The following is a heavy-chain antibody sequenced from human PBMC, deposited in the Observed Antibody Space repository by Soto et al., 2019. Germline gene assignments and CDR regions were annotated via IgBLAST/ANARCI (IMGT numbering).Heavy chain of an antibody. CDR1: SGPSSSHN. D-gene: IGHD3-10*01. V-gene: IGHV4-59*08. Sequence: QVQLQQSGPGLVKPSETLSLTCSVSSGPSSSHNWGWIRQPPGRGLEWIGYVYSTGGTSYNPSLKSGVNISADTSPNHISLTLTSVTAADTAVYYCVRQWIGNLHGLVDVWGQGTTVRVSS. J-gene: IGHJ6*02. CDR3: VRQWIGNLHGLVDV. CDR2: VYSTGGT.